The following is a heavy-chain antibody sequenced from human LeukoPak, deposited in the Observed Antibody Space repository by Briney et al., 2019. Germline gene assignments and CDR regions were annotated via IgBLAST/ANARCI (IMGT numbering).Heavy chain of an antibody. J-gene: IGHJ4*02. CDR1: GYTFTSYG. V-gene: IGHV1-18*01. Sequence: ASVKVSCKASGYTFTSYGISWVRQAPGQGLEWMGWISAYNGNTNYAQKLQGRVTMTTDTSTSTAYMELRSLRSDDTAVYYCARGTLGYDSSGYYLRYFDYWGQGTLVTVSS. CDR2: ISAYNGNT. D-gene: IGHD3-22*01. CDR3: ARGTLGYDSSGYYLRYFDY.